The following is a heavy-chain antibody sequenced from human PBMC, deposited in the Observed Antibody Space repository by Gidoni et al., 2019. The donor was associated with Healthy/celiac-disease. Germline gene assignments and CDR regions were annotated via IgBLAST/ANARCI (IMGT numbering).Heavy chain of an antibody. CDR1: GFTFSRYA. V-gene: IGHV3-23*04. J-gene: IGHJ4*02. D-gene: IGHD4-17*01. CDR2: ISGSGGST. Sequence: EVQRVEAGGGLVQHGGSVRLSCAASGFTFSRYAMSWGRQAPGKGLEWCSSISGSGGSTYYAASVKGRFTISRDNSKNTLYLQMNSLRAEDTAVYYCAKENGDYSFDYWGQGTLVTVSS. CDR3: AKENGDYSFDY.